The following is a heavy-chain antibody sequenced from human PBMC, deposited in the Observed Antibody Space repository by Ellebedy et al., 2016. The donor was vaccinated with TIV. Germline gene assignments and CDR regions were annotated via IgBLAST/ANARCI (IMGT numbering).Heavy chain of an antibody. J-gene: IGHJ4*02. CDR2: IGSAGDT. CDR1: GFTFISND. V-gene: IGHV3-13*01. Sequence: GESLKISCAASGFTFISNDMHWVRQGTGKGLEWVSAIGSAGDTSYSGSVKGRFTISRENGKNSVYLQMNSLRAEDTAVYYCARASAGLDYWGQGTLVTVSS. CDR3: ARASAGLDY. D-gene: IGHD6-13*01.